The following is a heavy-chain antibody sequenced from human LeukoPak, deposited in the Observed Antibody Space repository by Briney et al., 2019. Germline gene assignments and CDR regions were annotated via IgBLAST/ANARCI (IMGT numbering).Heavy chain of an antibody. J-gene: IGHJ6*02. D-gene: IGHD6-19*01. Sequence: SETLSLTCTVSGGSVSSGSYYWSWIRQPPGKGLEWIGYIYYSGSTNYNPSLKSRVTISMDTFKNQFSLKLSSVTAADTAVYYCARDPAVAGTLGYYYYDMDVWGQGTTVTVSS. CDR3: ARDPAVAGTLGYYYYDMDV. CDR1: GGSVSSGSYY. V-gene: IGHV4-61*01. CDR2: IYYSGST.